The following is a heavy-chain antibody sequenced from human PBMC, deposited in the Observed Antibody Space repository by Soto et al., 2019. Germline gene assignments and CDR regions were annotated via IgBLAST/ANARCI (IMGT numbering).Heavy chain of an antibody. CDR1: GGTFSSYA. CDR2: IIPIFGTA. D-gene: IGHD1-26*01. CDR3: ARGGLKTGIVGATHLVY. J-gene: IGHJ4*02. Sequence: QVQLVQSGAEVKKPGSSVKVSCKASGGTFSSYAISWVRQAPGQGLEWTGGIIPIFGTANYEQKFQGRATITADESTSPAYMELSSLRSEDTAVYYWARGGLKTGIVGATHLVYWGQGTLVTVSS. V-gene: IGHV1-69*01.